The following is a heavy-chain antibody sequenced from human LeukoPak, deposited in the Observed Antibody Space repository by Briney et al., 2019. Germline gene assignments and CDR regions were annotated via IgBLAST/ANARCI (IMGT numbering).Heavy chain of an antibody. CDR2: ISYDGSNK. CDR3: AREEDGSGSGWSY. J-gene: IGHJ4*02. D-gene: IGHD3-10*01. CDR1: GFTFSSYS. V-gene: IGHV3-30*04. Sequence: GGSLRLSCAASGFTFSSYSMHWIRQAPGKGLEWVAVISYDGSNKYYADSVKGRFTISRDNSKNTLYLQMNSLRAEDTAVYYWAREEDGSGSGWSYWGQGTLVTVSS.